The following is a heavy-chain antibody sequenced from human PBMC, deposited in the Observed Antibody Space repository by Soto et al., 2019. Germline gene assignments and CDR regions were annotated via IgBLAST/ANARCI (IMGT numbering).Heavy chain of an antibody. CDR3: ARDLGHDFWSGYPAAHYQHGMDF. CDR1: GDSVSSNSAA. D-gene: IGHD3-3*01. CDR2: TYYRSKWFK. V-gene: IGHV6-1*01. Sequence: PSQTLSLTCAISGDSVSSNSAAWNWISQSPSRVLEWLGRTYYRSKWFKDDAGSVKSRITINPDKSKNQFSLQLNSVTPEDTAVYYCARDLGHDFWSGYPAAHYQHGMDFSAQGTTVTVS. J-gene: IGHJ6*02.